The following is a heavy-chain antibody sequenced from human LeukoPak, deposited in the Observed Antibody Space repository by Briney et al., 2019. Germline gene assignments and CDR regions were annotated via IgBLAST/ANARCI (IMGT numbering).Heavy chain of an antibody. J-gene: IGHJ4*02. CDR2: INPSGGST. Sequence: ASVKVSCKASGYTFTSYYMHWVRQAPGQGLEWMGIINPSGGSTSYAQKFQGRVTMTRDTSTSTVYMELRSLRSDDMAVYYCARASSGAFDYWGQGTLVTVSS. CDR3: ARASSGAFDY. V-gene: IGHV1-46*01. D-gene: IGHD1-26*01. CDR1: GYTFTSYY.